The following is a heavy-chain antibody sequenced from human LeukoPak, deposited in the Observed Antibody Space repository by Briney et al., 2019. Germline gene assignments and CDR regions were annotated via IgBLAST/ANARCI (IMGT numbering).Heavy chain of an antibody. CDR1: GDSISSNTYY. CDR2: ISYSGNT. V-gene: IGHV4-39*01. Sequence: SETLSLTCTVSGDSISSNTYYWGWVRQPPGTGLEWIGGISYSGNTYYFPSLKSRVTISIDTSRNQVSLKLSSVTAADTAVYYCARSAIAVAGNPFDPWGQGTLVTVSS. D-gene: IGHD6-19*01. CDR3: ARSAIAVAGNPFDP. J-gene: IGHJ5*02.